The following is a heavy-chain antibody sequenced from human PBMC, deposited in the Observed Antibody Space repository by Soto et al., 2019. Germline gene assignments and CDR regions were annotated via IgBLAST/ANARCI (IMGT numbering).Heavy chain of an antibody. CDR2: ISYDGSNK. Sequence: GGSLRLSCAASGFTFSSYAMHWVRQAPGKGLEWVAVISYDGSNKYYADSVKGRFTISRDNSKNTLYLQMNSLRAEDTAVYYCARDLTIFGVVTPDGMDVWGQGTPVTVSS. V-gene: IGHV3-30-3*01. D-gene: IGHD3-3*01. CDR1: GFTFSSYA. CDR3: ARDLTIFGVVTPDGMDV. J-gene: IGHJ6*02.